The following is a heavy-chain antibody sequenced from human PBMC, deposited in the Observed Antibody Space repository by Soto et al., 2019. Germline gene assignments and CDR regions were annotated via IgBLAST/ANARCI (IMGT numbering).Heavy chain of an antibody. CDR1: GGTFSSYA. J-gene: IGHJ6*02. CDR3: ARLGCMSGYDLVDYYGMDV. D-gene: IGHD5-12*01. V-gene: IGHV1-69*01. CDR2: IIPIFGTA. Sequence: QVQLVQSGAEVKKPGSSVKVSCKASGGTFSSYAISWVRQAPGPGLEWMGGIIPIFGTANYAQKVQGRVTITAEETTSPAYMELSSLRSGDTAVYYCARLGCMSGYDLVDYYGMDVWGQGTTVTVSS.